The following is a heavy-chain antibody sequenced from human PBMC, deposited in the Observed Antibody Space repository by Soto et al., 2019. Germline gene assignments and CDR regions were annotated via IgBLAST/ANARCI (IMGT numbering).Heavy chain of an antibody. CDR1: GYTFTGYD. CDR3: ARGRVIIGVDI. Sequence: QVQLVQSGAEVKKPGASVKVSCKASGYTFTGYDINWVRQATGQGLEWMGWMNPHSGNTNYAQKFQCRCTMTRNTYISTAYMELSSLRSEDTAMYYCARGRVIIGVDIWGKGTMVTVSS. CDR2: MNPHSGNT. V-gene: IGHV1-8*01. J-gene: IGHJ3*02. D-gene: IGHD3-22*01.